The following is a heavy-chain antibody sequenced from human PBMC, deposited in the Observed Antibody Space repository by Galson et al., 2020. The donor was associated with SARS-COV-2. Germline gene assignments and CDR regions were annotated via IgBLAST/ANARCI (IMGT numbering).Heavy chain of an antibody. D-gene: IGHD3-10*01. CDR3: ARLWFGELWEYYFDF. J-gene: IGHJ4*02. V-gene: IGHV4-31*02. Sequence: TLSTTCSVAADSNTRDGYHWNWIRRHPGMGLERIVHISESGSSDYNPSLKGRVTISLDTSKNRFSLNLTSVTAADTAVYYCARLWFGELWEYYFDFWGLGTLVTVSS. CDR1: ADSNTRDGYH. CDR2: ISESGSS.